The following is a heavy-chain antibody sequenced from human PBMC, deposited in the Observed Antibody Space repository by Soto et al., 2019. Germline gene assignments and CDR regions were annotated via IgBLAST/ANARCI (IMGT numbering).Heavy chain of an antibody. CDR2: ISAYNGNT. D-gene: IGHD6-25*01. CDR3: ARDLMAALYYYYGMDV. J-gene: IGHJ6*02. V-gene: IGHV1-18*04. CDR1: GYTFTSYG. Sequence: GASVKVSCKASGYTFTSYGISWVRQAPGQGLEWMGWISAYNGNTNYAQKLQGRVTMTTDTSTSTAYMELRSLRSDDTAVYYCARDLMAALYYYYGMDVWGQGTTVTVSS.